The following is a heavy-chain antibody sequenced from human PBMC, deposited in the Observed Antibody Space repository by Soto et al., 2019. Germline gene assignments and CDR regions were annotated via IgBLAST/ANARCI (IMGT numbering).Heavy chain of an antibody. J-gene: IGHJ6*02. CDR1: GGSMSYYY. CDR2: IYNSGTA. V-gene: IGHV4-59*01. CDR3: ARDRGIISAASREYVFEI. D-gene: IGHD3-10*01. Sequence: SETLSLTCTVSGGSMSYYYWSWIRQPPGKGLEWIGYIYNSGTAEYNPSLKSRVTLSVDTSKGQLSLMMSSVTTADTAVYYCARDRGIISAASREYVFEIWGQGXTVTVYS.